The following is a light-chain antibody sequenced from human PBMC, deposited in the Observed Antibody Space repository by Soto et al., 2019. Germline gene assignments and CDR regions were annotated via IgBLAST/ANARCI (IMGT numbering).Light chain of an antibody. Sequence: QSVLTQPPSASGTPGQTVTISCSGSSSNIGSNSVCWYQQLPGTAPKLLIHSSNQRPSGVPDRFSGSKSGTSASLAVSGLRSEDEADYYCSAWDDSLRGPVFGTGTKVTVL. V-gene: IGLV1-47*02. CDR3: SAWDDSLRGPV. J-gene: IGLJ1*01. CDR1: SSNIGSNS. CDR2: SSN.